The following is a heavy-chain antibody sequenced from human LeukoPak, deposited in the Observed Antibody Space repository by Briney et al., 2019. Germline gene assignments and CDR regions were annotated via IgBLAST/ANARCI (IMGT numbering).Heavy chain of an antibody. CDR3: ARGSKEVDF. V-gene: IGHV3-23*01. D-gene: IGHD3-10*01. CDR1: GFTFSSFA. Sequence: GGSLRLSCAPSGFTFSSFAMNWVRQAPGKGLEWVSTIGSSGDSTYYADSVRGRFTISRDNSKNTMHLQMNNLRAEDTAFYYCARGSKEVDFWGQGTLVTVSS. CDR2: IGSSGDST. J-gene: IGHJ4*02.